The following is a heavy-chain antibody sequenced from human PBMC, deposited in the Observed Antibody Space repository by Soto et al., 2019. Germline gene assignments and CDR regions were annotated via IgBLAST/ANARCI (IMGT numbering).Heavy chain of an antibody. V-gene: IGHV1-18*01. D-gene: IGHD3-9*01. J-gene: IGHJ4*02. CDR1: GYTFTSYG. CDR3: AREAPSYDILTGRMDY. CDR2: ISGYNGNT. Sequence: QVQLVQSGAEVKKPGASVKVSCKASGYTFTSYGITWLRQAPGQGLEWMGWISGYNGNTNYVQKLQGRVTMTTDTSTSTAYMELRSLRSDDTAVYYCAREAPSYDILTGRMDYWGQGTLVTVSS.